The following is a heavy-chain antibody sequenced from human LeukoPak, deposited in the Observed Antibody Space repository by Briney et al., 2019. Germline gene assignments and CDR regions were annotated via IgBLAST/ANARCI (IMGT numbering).Heavy chain of an antibody. J-gene: IGHJ5*02. CDR1: GFTFTNYW. CDR2: INTDGSST. Sequence: GGSLRLSCAASGFTFTNYWMHRVRQAPGKGLVWVSHINTDGSSTDYADSVKGRFTISRDNAKNTLYLQMNSLRADDTAVYYCARHGSTGSTWYWFDPWGQGTLVTVSS. D-gene: IGHD6-13*01. V-gene: IGHV3-74*01. CDR3: ARHGSTGSTWYWFDP.